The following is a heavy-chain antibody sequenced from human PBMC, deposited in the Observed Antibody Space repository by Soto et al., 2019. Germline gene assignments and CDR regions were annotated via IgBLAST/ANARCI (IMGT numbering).Heavy chain of an antibody. CDR3: ARDLIQSPSYYYHYGMDV. CDR2: INPSGGST. Sequence: ASVKVSCQASGYTFTIYYMQWVRQTPGQGLEWMGIINPSGGSTSYAQKFQGRDTMTRDTSTSTVYMELSSLRSEGTAVYYCARDLIQSPSYYYHYGMDVWGQRTTVTDPS. J-gene: IGHJ6*02. CDR1: GYTFTIYY. D-gene: IGHD2-2*01. V-gene: IGHV1-46*01.